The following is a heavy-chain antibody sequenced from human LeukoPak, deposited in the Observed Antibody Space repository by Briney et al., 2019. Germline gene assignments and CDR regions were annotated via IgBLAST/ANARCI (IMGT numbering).Heavy chain of an antibody. V-gene: IGHV4-34*01. J-gene: IGHJ5*02. CDR1: GGSFSGYY. CDR3: ARGKGRRGYVSGSNWFDP. CDR2: INHSGST. D-gene: IGHD3-10*01. Sequence: SETPSLTCAVYGGSFSGYYWSWIRQPPGKGLEWIGEINHSGSTNYNPSLKSRVTISVDTSKNQFSLKLSSVTAADTAVYYCARGKGRRGYVSGSNWFDPWGQGTLVTVSS.